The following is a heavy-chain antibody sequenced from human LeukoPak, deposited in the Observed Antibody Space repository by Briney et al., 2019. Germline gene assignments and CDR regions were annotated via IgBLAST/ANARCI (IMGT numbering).Heavy chain of an antibody. CDR3: ARGRGYDSDY. D-gene: IGHD5-12*01. CDR2: IYYSGST. Sequence: SETPSLTCTVSGGSISSYYWSWIRQPPGKGLEWIGYIYYSGSTNYNPSLKSRVTISVDTSKNQFSLKLSSVTAADTAVYYCARGRGYDSDYWGQGTLVTASS. CDR1: GGSISSYY. J-gene: IGHJ4*02. V-gene: IGHV4-59*01.